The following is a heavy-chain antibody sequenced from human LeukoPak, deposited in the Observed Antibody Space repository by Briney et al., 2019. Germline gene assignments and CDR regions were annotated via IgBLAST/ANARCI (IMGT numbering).Heavy chain of an antibody. V-gene: IGHV1-8*01. D-gene: IGHD6-13*01. CDR2: MNPNSGNT. CDR3: ARGRSSSWYRRWFDP. J-gene: IGHJ5*02. Sequence: GAGVTVSCKASGYTFTSYDINWVRQATGQGLEWMGWMNPNSGNTGYAQKFQGRVTMTRNTSISTAYMELSRLRSEDTAVYYCARGRSSSWYRRWFDPWGQGTLVTVSS. CDR1: GYTFTSYD.